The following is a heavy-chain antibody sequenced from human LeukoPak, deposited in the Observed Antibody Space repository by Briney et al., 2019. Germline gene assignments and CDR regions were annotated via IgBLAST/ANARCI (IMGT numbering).Heavy chain of an antibody. J-gene: IGHJ6*02. CDR3: ARVYCSGGSCYSGQYYYYDMDV. Sequence: GESLKISCKGSGYSFTSYWIGWVRQMPGKGLEWMGIIYPGDSDTRYSPSFQGQVTISADKSISTAYLQWSSLKASDTAMYYCARVYCSGGSCYSGQYYYYDMDVWGQGTTVTVSS. CDR2: IYPGDSDT. V-gene: IGHV5-51*01. CDR1: GYSFTSYW. D-gene: IGHD2-15*01.